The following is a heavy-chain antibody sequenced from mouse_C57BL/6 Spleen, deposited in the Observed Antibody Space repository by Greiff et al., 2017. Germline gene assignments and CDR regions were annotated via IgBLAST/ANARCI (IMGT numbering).Heavy chain of an antibody. D-gene: IGHD2-4*01. CDR3: ARDKDDYPFAY. J-gene: IGHJ3*01. V-gene: IGHV3-6*01. Sequence: VQLQQSGPGLVKPSQSLSLTCSVTGYSITSGYYWNWIRQFPGNKLEWMGYISYDGSNNYNPSLKNRISITRDTSKNQFFLKLNSVTTENTATYYCARDKDDYPFAYWGQVTLGTVSA. CDR1: GYSITSGYY. CDR2: ISYDGSN.